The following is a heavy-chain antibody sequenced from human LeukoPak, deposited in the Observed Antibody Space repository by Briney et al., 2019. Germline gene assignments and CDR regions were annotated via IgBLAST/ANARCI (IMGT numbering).Heavy chain of an antibody. CDR1: GGSFSGYY. V-gene: IGHV4-34*01. D-gene: IGHD3-22*01. CDR3: ARSMRTMIVVVMRGNWFDP. CDR2: ISHSGST. J-gene: IGHJ5*02. Sequence: SETLSLTCAVYGGSFSGYYWSWIRQPPGKGLEWIGEISHSGSTNYNPSLKSRVTISVDTSKNQFSLKLSSVTAADTAVYYCARSMRTMIVVVMRGNWFDPWGQGTLVTVSS.